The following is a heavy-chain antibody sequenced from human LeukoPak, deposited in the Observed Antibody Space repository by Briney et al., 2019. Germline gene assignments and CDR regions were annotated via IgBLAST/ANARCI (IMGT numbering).Heavy chain of an antibody. CDR1: GGSISSYY. Sequence: PSETLSLTCTVSGGSISSYYWSWIRQPPGKGLEWIGYTSYSGSTHYNPSLRSRVTISVDTSKNQFSLKLSSVTAADTAVYYCARSGDYYDSSGYFSWTFDIWGQGTMVTVSS. J-gene: IGHJ3*02. V-gene: IGHV4-59*01. CDR3: ARSGDYYDSSGYFSWTFDI. CDR2: TSYSGST. D-gene: IGHD3-22*01.